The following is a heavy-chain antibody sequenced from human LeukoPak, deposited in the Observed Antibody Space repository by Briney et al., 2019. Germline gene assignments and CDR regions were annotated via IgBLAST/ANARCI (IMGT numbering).Heavy chain of an antibody. J-gene: IGHJ4*02. CDR1: GGSISSYY. V-gene: IGHV4-59*01. CDR2: IYYSGST. D-gene: IGHD6-6*01. CDR3: ARGRYSSSSFFDC. Sequence: SETLSLTCTVSGGSISSYYWSWIRQPPGKGLEWIGYIYYSGSTNYNPSLKSRVTISVDTSKNQFSLKLSSVTAADTAVYYCARGRYSSSSFFDCWGQGTLVTVSS.